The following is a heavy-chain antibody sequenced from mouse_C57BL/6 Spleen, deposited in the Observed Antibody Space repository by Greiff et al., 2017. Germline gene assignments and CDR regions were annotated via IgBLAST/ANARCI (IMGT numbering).Heavy chain of an antibody. V-gene: IGHV1-26*01. CDR1: GYTFTDYY. CDR2: INPNNGGT. J-gene: IGHJ2*01. Sequence: EVQLQQSGPELVKPGASVKISCKASGYTFTDYYMNWVKQSHGKSLEWIGDINPNNGGTSYNQKFKGKATLTVDKSSSTAYMELRSLTSEDSAVYYCARYDYGSSNFDYWGQGTTLTVSS. CDR3: ARYDYGSSNFDY. D-gene: IGHD1-1*01.